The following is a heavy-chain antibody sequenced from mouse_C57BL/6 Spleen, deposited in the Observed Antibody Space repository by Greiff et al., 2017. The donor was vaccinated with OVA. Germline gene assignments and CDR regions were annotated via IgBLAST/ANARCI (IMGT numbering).Heavy chain of an antibody. D-gene: IGHD1-1*01. J-gene: IGHJ3*01. CDR2: IYPGSGST. V-gene: IGHV1-55*01. CDR3: ARRPGSSFWFAY. CDR1: GYTFTSYW. Sequence: VQLQQSGAELVKPGASVKMSCKASGYTFTSYWITWVKQRPGQGLEWIGDIYPGSGSTNYNEKFKSKATLTVDTSSSTAYMQLSSLTSEDSAVYYCARRPGSSFWFAYWGQGTLVTVSA.